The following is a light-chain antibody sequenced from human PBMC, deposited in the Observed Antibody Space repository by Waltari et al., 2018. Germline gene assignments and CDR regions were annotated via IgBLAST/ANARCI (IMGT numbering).Light chain of an antibody. CDR2: GAS. CDR1: QSIRSN. J-gene: IGKJ1*01. CDR3: QQYGNWLGT. V-gene: IGKV3-15*01. Sequence: EIVMTQSPATLSVFPGEKATLSCRASQSIRSNLAWYQLKPGQAPRLLIYGASTRATGIPARFSGSGSGTEFTLTISSLQSEDFAVYFCQQYGNWLGTFGQGTKVEIK.